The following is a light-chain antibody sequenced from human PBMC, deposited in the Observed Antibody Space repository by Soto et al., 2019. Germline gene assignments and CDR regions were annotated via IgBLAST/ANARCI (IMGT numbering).Light chain of an antibody. J-gene: IGKJ4*01. CDR1: QSVSYSSNTKPY. V-gene: IGKV4-1*01. CDR2: SAS. CDR3: QQCLSLPYT. Sequence: DIVMTQSPDSLAVPLGERATINCKSSQSVSYSSNTKPYLAWYQQKAGQPPKLFIYSASIRESVVPDRFSDRGSRTDLTVNISTLQAENATVYYCQQCLSLPYTFGGRTKVEPK.